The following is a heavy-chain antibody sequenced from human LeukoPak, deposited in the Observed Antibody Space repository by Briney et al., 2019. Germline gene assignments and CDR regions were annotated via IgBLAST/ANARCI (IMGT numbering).Heavy chain of an antibody. J-gene: IGHJ4*02. CDR2: INHSGIT. CDR3: ARSIAARRGLRDY. V-gene: IGHV4-39*02. Sequence: SQTLSLTCTVSGGSINSGSYFWSWIRQPPGKGLEWIGEINHSGITNYNPSLKSRVTISVDTSKNHFSLKLSSVTAADTAVYYCARSIAARRGLRDYWGQGTLVTVSS. D-gene: IGHD6-6*01. CDR1: GGSINSGSYF.